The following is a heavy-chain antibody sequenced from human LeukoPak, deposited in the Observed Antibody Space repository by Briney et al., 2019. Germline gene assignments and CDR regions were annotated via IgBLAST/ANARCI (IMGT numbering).Heavy chain of an antibody. D-gene: IGHD5-24*01. V-gene: IGHV3-66*01. J-gene: IGHJ4*02. CDR3: ARLDREGYYFPYYFDY. Sequence: PGGSLRLSCAASGFTFSSYAMSWVRQAPGKGLEWVSVIYTDGKTYYADSVKGRFSISRDNSKNTLFLQMKSLRAEDTAVYFCARLDREGYYFPYYFDYWGQGTRVSVSS. CDR2: IYTDGKT. CDR1: GFTFSSYA.